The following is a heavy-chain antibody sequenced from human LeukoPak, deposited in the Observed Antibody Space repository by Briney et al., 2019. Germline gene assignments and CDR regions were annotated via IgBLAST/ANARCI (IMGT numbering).Heavy chain of an antibody. CDR2: IYSCGRT. CDR3: ARVYYGSGSLYYYYYYMDV. D-gene: IGHD3-10*01. CDR1: GFTVRSNY. V-gene: IGHV3-53*01. J-gene: IGHJ6*03. Sequence: GGSLRLSCAASGFTVRSNYMSWVRQAPGKGLEWVSVIYSCGRTYYADSVKGRFTISRDNSKNTLYLQMNSLRAEDTAVYYCARVYYGSGSLYYYYYYMDVWGKGTTVIISS.